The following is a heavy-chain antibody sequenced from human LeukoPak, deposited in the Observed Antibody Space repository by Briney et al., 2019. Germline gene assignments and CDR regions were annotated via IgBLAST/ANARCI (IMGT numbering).Heavy chain of an antibody. CDR2: MNPYSGIT. J-gene: IGHJ5*02. D-gene: IGHD5-18*01. CDR3: ARSYSYGSDWFDP. V-gene: IGHV1-8*01. Sequence: ASVKVSYKASGYTVTSYDINWVRQATGQGLEWMGWMNPYSGITGYAQKFQGRITVTRTTSISTDYMELSSLRSEDTAVYYCARSYSYGSDWFDPWGQGTLVTVSS. CDR1: GYTVTSYD.